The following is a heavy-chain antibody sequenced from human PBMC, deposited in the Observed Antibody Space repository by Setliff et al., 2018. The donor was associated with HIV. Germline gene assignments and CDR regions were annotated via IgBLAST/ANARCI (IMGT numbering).Heavy chain of an antibody. CDR1: GGSISGFH. Sequence: SETLSLSCTVSGGSISGFHWSWIRQSQGKGLEWIGYIYTGGSTNYNPSLKSRVTISVDTSKSQFSLTLNSVTAADTAVYYCARELGASPHDVFDIWGQGTMVTVSS. CDR3: ARELGASPHDVFDI. V-gene: IGHV4-4*08. D-gene: IGHD3-16*01. J-gene: IGHJ3*02. CDR2: IYTGGST.